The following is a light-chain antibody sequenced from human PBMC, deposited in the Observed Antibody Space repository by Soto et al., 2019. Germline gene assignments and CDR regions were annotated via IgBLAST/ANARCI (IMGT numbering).Light chain of an antibody. V-gene: IGLV2-23*02. J-gene: IGLJ3*02. CDR1: SSDIGGYNY. Sequence: QSALTQPASVSGSPGQSITISCTGTSSDIGGYNYVSWYQQHPGKAPKLIIYEVSERPSGVSDRFSGSKSGNTASLTISGLQAEDEADYYCCSYAGTSTFGVFGGGTKLTVL. CDR3: CSYAGTSTFGV. CDR2: EVS.